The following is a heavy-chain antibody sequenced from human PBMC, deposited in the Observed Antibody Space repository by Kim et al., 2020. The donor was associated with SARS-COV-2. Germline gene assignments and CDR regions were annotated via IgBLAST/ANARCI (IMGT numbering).Heavy chain of an antibody. J-gene: IGHJ3*02. D-gene: IGHD5-18*01. CDR1: GFTFSSYW. CDR3: ARERTWIQLWSYSEDAFDI. CDR2: IKQDGSEK. V-gene: IGHV3-7*03. Sequence: GGSLRLSCAASGFTFSSYWMSWVRQAPGKGLEWVANIKQDGSEKYYVDSVKGRFTISRDNAKNSLYLQMNSLRAEDTAVYYCARERTWIQLWSYSEDAFDIWGQGTMVTVSS.